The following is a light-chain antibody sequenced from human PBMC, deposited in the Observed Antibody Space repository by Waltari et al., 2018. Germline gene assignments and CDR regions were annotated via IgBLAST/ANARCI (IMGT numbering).Light chain of an antibody. J-gene: IGKJ1*01. CDR3: QKYNSSPKM. Sequence: IQMTQSPSSLSASVGERVTITCRASQGINNYLAWHQQKPGKAPKLLIYAASILQSGVPSRFSGSGSGTDFTLTISSLQPEDVATYYCQKYNSSPKMFGQGTKVEIK. V-gene: IGKV1-27*01. CDR2: AAS. CDR1: QGINNY.